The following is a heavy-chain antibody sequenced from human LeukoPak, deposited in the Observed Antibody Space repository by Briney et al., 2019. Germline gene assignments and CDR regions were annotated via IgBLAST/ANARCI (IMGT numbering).Heavy chain of an antibody. CDR1: GYTFTSYD. V-gene: IGHV1-2*02. Sequence: GASVKVSCKASGYTFTSYDINWVRQAPGQGLEWMGWINPNSGGTNYAQKFQGRVTMTRDTSISTAYMELSRLRSDDTAVYYCARGPHIVVVTAILRYWGQGTLVTVSS. CDR3: ARGPHIVVVTAILRY. CDR2: INPNSGGT. D-gene: IGHD2-21*02. J-gene: IGHJ4*02.